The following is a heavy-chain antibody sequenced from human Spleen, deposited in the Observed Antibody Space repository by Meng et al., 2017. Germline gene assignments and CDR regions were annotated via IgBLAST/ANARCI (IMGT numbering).Heavy chain of an antibody. CDR3: ARAVGTTFGY. CDR2: IYYSGST. CDR1: GGSISSGDYY. J-gene: IGHJ4*02. V-gene: IGHV4-30-4*01. D-gene: IGHD1-1*01. Sequence: QVQLLESGPGLVKPSQTLSLTCTVSGGSISSGDYYWSWIRQPPGKGLEWIGYIYYSGSTYYNPSLKSRVTISPDTSKNQFFLNLSSMTAADTAVYYCARAVGTTFGYWGQGTLVTVSS.